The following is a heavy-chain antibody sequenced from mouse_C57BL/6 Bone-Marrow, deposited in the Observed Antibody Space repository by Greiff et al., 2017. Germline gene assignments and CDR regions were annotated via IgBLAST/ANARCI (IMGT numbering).Heavy chain of an antibody. CDR3: ARGGSSYSYAMDY. J-gene: IGHJ4*01. Sequence: VQLQQPGAELVKPGASVKMSCKASGYTFTSYWITWVKQRPGQGLEWIGDIYPGSGSTNYNEQFKSKATLTVDTSSSKAYMQLSSLTSEDSAVYYCARGGSSYSYAMDYWGQGTSVTVSS. V-gene: IGHV1-55*01. CDR2: IYPGSGST. CDR1: GYTFTSYW. D-gene: IGHD1-1*01.